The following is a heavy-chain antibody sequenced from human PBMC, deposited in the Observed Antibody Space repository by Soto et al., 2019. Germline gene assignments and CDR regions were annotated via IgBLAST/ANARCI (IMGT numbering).Heavy chain of an antibody. V-gene: IGHV1-69*08. J-gene: IGHJ4*02. CDR1: GGTFSISP. CDR3: ARDQVGASSFDY. Sequence: QVQLVQSGAELRKPGSAVKLSCKASGGTFSISPISWVRQIPGQGPEWMGRIIPSPARTIYSRKFRGRVTLTADKSTQTVYMTLSSLTTEDSGVYYCARDQVGASSFDYWGQGTRVTVSS. CDR2: IIPSPART. D-gene: IGHD1-26*01.